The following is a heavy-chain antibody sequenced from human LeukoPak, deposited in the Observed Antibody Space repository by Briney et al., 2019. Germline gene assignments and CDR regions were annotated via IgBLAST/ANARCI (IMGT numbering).Heavy chain of an antibody. D-gene: IGHD5-18*01. CDR2: IYYSGST. CDR3: ARGGYSYGSLVVFDY. CDR1: GGSISSYY. Sequence: SQTLSLTCSVSGGSISSYYWSWIRQPPGKGLEWIGYIYYSGSTTYTPSLTSRVTISVDTSKNQFSLRLSSVTAEDTAVYYCARGGYSYGSLVVFDYWGQGTLVTVSS. V-gene: IGHV4-59*01. J-gene: IGHJ4*02.